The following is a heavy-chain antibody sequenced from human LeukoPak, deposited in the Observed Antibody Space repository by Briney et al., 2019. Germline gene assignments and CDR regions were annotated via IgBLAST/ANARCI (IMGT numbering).Heavy chain of an antibody. CDR3: ARDGSGNYLGYYYMDV. J-gene: IGHJ6*03. Sequence: GGSLRLSCAASGFTFGSYRMNWVRQAPGKGLEWVAFIRYDGSNKYYADSVKGRFTISRDNSKNTLYLQMNSLRAEDTAVYYCARDGSGNYLGYYYMDVWGKGTTVTVSS. CDR1: GFTFGSYR. CDR2: IRYDGSNK. V-gene: IGHV3-30*02. D-gene: IGHD1-26*01.